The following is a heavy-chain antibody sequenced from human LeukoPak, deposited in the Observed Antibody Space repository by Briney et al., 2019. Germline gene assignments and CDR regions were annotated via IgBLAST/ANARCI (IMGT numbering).Heavy chain of an antibody. Sequence: GESLKISCKGSGYSFTNHYIGWVRLMPGKGLEWMGIIYPGDSDTRYSPSIQGQVTISADKSTSTAYLQWSSLKASDTAMYYCARRGYGSGNYYYPNWGQGTLATVSS. CDR3: ARRGYGSGNYYYPN. V-gene: IGHV5-51*01. D-gene: IGHD3-10*01. CDR2: IYPGDSDT. J-gene: IGHJ4*02. CDR1: GYSFTNHY.